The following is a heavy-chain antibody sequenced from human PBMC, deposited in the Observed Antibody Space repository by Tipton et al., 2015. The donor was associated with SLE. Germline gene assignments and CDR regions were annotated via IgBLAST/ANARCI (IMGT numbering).Heavy chain of an antibody. CDR3: ARHDTNYGRNWFDP. V-gene: IGHV4-59*04. CDR2: ITNSGNT. CDR1: GGSITSYF. Sequence: TLSLTCTVSGGSITSYFWSWIRQPPGKGPEWIGRITNSGNTYYTPSFQSRVTMSVDTSKNHFSLKLSSVTAADTAVYYCARHDTNYGRNWFDPWGRGIQVTVSS. D-gene: IGHD2-8*01. J-gene: IGHJ5*02.